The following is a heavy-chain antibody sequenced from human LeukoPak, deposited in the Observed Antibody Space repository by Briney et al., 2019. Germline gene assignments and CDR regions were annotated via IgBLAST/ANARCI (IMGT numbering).Heavy chain of an antibody. V-gene: IGHV1-24*01. Sequence: ASVKVSCKVSGYTLTELSMHWVRQAPGKGLEWMGGFDPEDGETIYAQKFQGRVTMTEDTSTDTAYMELSSLRSEDTAVYYCATVSKPKADSQVDYWGQGTLVTVSS. D-gene: IGHD3-22*01. CDR3: ATVSKPKADSQVDY. CDR2: FDPEDGET. J-gene: IGHJ4*02. CDR1: GYTLTELS.